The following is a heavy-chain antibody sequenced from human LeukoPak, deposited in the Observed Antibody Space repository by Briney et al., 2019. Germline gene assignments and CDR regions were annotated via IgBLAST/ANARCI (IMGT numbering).Heavy chain of an antibody. V-gene: IGHV4-59*01. Sequence: SESLSLTCTVSGVSISTYYWTWIRQPPGKGLEWIAYIYYSGSTNCNPSLKSRVTIAVDTSKNQFSLKLTSLTAADTAVYYCAKGGKGFPLGLRFDSWGQGTLVSVSS. D-gene: IGHD2-21*01. J-gene: IGHJ4*02. CDR3: AKGGKGFPLGLRFDS. CDR1: GVSISTYY. CDR2: IYYSGST.